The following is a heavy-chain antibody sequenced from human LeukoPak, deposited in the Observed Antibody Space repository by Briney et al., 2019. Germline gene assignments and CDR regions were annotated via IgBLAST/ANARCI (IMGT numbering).Heavy chain of an antibody. CDR2: ISAYNGNT. CDR3: ARGGRIVAVPAAIGAFDI. J-gene: IGHJ3*02. V-gene: IGHV1-18*01. CDR1: GYTFTSYG. D-gene: IGHD2-2*02. Sequence: WASVKVSCKASGYTFTSYGISWVRQAPGQGLEWMGWISAYNGNTNYAQKLQGRVTMTTDTSTSTAYMELRSLRSDDTAVYYCARGGRIVAVPAAIGAFDIWGQGTMVTVSS.